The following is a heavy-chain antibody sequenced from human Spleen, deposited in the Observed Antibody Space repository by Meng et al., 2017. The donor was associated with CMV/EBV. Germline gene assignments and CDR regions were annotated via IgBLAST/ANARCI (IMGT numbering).Heavy chain of an antibody. D-gene: IGHD5-12*01. CDR1: GYTFTGYY. CDR2: INPNSGGT. V-gene: IGHV1-2*02. Sequence: ASVKVSCKASGYTFTGYYMHWVRQAPGQGLEWMGWINPNSGGTNYAQKFQGRVTMTRDTSISTAYMELSRLRSDDTAVYYCVRGRGANVATIGDYWGQGTLVTVSS. CDR3: VRGRGANVATIGDY. J-gene: IGHJ4*02.